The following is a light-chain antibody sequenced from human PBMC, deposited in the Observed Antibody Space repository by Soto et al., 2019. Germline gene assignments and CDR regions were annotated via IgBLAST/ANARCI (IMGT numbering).Light chain of an antibody. J-gene: IGKJ2*01. CDR1: ETLSSSY. V-gene: IGKV3-20*01. CDR2: GAS. CDR3: HQYANSPPYT. Sequence: EIVLTQSPGTLSLSPGESATLSCRASETLSSSYLAWFQQRTGQAPRLLIYGASNRATGIPDRFSGSGSRTNFSLTISRLDPEDFAVYYCHQYANSPPYTFGQGTKLEIK.